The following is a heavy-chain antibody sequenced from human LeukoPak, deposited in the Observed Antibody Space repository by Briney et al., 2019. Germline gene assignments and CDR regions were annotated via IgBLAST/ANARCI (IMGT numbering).Heavy chain of an antibody. CDR1: GYTFTTHD. J-gene: IGHJ4*02. V-gene: IGHV1-8*01. Sequence: AGVKVSCEASGYTFTTHDISWVRQATGQGLEWVGWMSPNSGDTGDAQKFQGRVTMTSDSSISTACMELSSLRAEDTAIYYCVRTPPNWRFDYWGQGTLVTVSS. CDR3: VRTPPNWRFDY. CDR2: MSPNSGDT. D-gene: IGHD1-1*01.